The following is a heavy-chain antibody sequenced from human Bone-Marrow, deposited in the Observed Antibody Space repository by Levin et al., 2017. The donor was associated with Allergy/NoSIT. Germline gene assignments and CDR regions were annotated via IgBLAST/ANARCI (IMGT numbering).Heavy chain of an antibody. D-gene: IGHD6-19*01. Sequence: ASVKVSCRASGYNFNDYYIHWVREVPGQGLEWIGWINPRSGGTLYSRRLQGRVTLTRTASITTAFLDLAGLTSDDTAIYYCARQSRRGGQWLAIDSWGQGTLVTVSS. CDR2: INPRSGGT. V-gene: IGHV1-2*02. CDR1: GYNFNDYY. J-gene: IGHJ4*02. CDR3: ARQSRRGGQWLAIDS.